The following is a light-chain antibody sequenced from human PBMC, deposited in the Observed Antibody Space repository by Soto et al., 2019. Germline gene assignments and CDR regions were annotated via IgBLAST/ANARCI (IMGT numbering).Light chain of an antibody. Sequence: QSVLPQPPSVSAAPGQRVTMSCSGSSSNVGNNDVSWYQQLPGTAPKLLIFQTTERPSGIPDRFSGSKSGTAATLGITELQTGDEADYYCGTWDSSLSLWVFGGGTKVTVL. CDR3: GTWDSSLSLWV. CDR1: SSNVGNND. CDR2: QTT. V-gene: IGLV1-51*02. J-gene: IGLJ3*02.